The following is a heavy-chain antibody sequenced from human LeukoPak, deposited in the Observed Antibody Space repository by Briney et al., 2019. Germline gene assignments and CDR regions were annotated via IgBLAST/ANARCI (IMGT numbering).Heavy chain of an antibody. CDR2: IKQDGSEK. D-gene: IGHD6-13*01. CDR1: GFTFSSYW. CDR3: AKVYSSSWYGVAFDI. V-gene: IGHV3-7*01. J-gene: IGHJ3*02. Sequence: GGSLRLSCAASGFTFSSYWMSWVRQAPGKGLEWVANIKQDGSEKYYVDSVKGRFTISRDNAKNSLYLQMNSLRAEDTAVYYCAKVYSSSWYGVAFDIWGQGTMVTVSS.